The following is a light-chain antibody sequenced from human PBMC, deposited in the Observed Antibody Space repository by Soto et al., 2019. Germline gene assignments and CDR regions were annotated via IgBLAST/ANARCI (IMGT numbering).Light chain of an antibody. CDR3: QQRYSTPFT. CDR2: AAS. Sequence: DIQMTQSPSSLSASVGDSVTITCRASQSISNYLNWYQQKPGKAPKLLVYAASSLQSGVPSRFSGSGSGTDFTPTISSLQPEDFATYYCQQRYSTPFTFGPGTKVDIK. CDR1: QSISNY. J-gene: IGKJ3*01. V-gene: IGKV1-39*01.